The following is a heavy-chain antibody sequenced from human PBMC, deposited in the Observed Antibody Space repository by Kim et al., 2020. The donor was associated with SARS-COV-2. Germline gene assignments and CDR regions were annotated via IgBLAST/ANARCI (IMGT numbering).Heavy chain of an antibody. CDR3: TRKGQLVDY. D-gene: IGHD6-6*01. J-gene: IGHJ4*02. Sequence: GGSLRLSCTASGFTFGDYAMSWVRQAPGKGLEWVGFIRSKAYGGTTEYAASVKGRFTISRDDSKSIAYLQMNSLKTEDTAVYYCTRKGQLVDYWGQGTLVTVSS. CDR2: IRSKAYGGTT. CDR1: GFTFGDYA. V-gene: IGHV3-49*04.